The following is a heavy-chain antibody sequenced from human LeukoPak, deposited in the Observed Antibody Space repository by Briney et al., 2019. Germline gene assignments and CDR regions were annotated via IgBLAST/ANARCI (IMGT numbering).Heavy chain of an antibody. D-gene: IGHD6-6*01. CDR1: GFTFSGYA. J-gene: IGHJ4*02. CDR3: ARFASIAGDY. V-gene: IGHV3-30*09. CDR2: ISYDGSNK. Sequence: GGSLRLSCAASGFTFSGYAMHWVRQAPGKGLEWVAVISYDGSNKYYADSVKGRFAISRDNSKNTLYLQMNSLRAEDTAVYYCARFASIAGDYWGQGTLVIVSS.